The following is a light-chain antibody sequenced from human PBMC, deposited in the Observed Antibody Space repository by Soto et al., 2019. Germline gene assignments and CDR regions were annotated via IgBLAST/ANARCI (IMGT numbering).Light chain of an antibody. CDR2: DAS. CDR1: QGVSSY. J-gene: IGKJ1*01. Sequence: ILVTQSPATLSVSPAEIATLRFRASQGVSSYLAWYQQKSGQAPRLLIYDASNRATGIPARFSGSGSGTDFTLTISSLEPEDFAVYYCQQRSNWPWTFGQGTKVDIK. V-gene: IGKV3-11*01. CDR3: QQRSNWPWT.